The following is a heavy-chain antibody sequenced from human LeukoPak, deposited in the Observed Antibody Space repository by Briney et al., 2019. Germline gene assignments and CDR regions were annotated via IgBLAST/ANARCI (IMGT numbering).Heavy chain of an antibody. CDR2: IHGSGSA. D-gene: IGHD6-19*01. J-gene: IGHJ4*02. CDR3: ARAPEFSSGWLLDC. V-gene: IGHV4-4*07. Sequence: SETLSLTCSVSGASISTYYWTWIRQSAGKGLEWIGRIHGSGSANYSPSLVSRVTMSVDTSKNQFSLKVTSVTAADTGVYYCARAPEFSSGWLLDCWGQGSLVTVSS. CDR1: GASISTYY.